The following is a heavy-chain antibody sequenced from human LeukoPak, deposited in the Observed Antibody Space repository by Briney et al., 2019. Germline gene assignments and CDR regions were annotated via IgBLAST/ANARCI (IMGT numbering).Heavy chain of an antibody. CDR3: ARERARTPYFDY. CDR1: GYTFTSYG. D-gene: IGHD6-6*01. Sequence: ASVKVSCKASGYTFTSYGISRVRQAPGQGLEWMGWISAYNGNTNYAQKLQGRVTMTTDTSTSTAYMELRSLRSDDTAVYYCARERARTPYFDYWGQGTLVTVSS. CDR2: ISAYNGNT. J-gene: IGHJ4*02. V-gene: IGHV1-18*01.